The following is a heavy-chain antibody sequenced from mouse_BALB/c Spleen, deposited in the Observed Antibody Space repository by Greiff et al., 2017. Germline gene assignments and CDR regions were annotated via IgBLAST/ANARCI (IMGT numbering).Heavy chain of an antibody. J-gene: IGHJ4*01. D-gene: IGHD1-1*01. CDR3: ARQLLRYAMDY. V-gene: IGHV1S81*02. CDR1: GYTFTSYW. Sequence: QVQLQQPGAELVRPGASVKLSCKASGYTFTSYWMHWVKQRPGQGLEWIGEINPSNGRTNYNEKFKSKATLTVDKSSSTAYMQLSSLTSEDSAVYYCARQLLRYAMDYWGQGTSVTVSS. CDR2: INPSNGRT.